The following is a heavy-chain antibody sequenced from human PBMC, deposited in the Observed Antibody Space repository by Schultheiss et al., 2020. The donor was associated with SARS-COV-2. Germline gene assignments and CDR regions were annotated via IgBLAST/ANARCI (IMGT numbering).Heavy chain of an antibody. CDR2: INHSGST. CDR1: GFSFSGSS. V-gene: IGHV4-34*01. Sequence: GSLRLSCAASGFSFSGSSMHWVRQPPGKGLEWIGEINHSGSTNYNPSLKSRVTISVDTSKNQFSLKLSSVTAADTAVYYCARCGGDVGDALDIWGQGTMVTVSS. D-gene: IGHD2-21*01. J-gene: IGHJ3*02. CDR3: ARCGGDVGDALDI.